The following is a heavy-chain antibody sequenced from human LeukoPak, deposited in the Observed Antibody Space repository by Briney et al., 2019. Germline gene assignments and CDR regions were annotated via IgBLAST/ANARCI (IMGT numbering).Heavy chain of an antibody. V-gene: IGHV1-18*01. D-gene: IGHD3-22*01. CDR2: ISAYNGNT. Sequence: ASVKVSCKASGYAFTSYGISWVRQAPGQGLEWMGWISAYNGNTNYAQKLQGGVTMTTDTSTSTAYMELRSLRSDDTAVYYCARDSYYYDSSGYYSQLYYFDYWGQGTLVTVSS. J-gene: IGHJ4*02. CDR1: GYAFTSYG. CDR3: ARDSYYYDSSGYYSQLYYFDY.